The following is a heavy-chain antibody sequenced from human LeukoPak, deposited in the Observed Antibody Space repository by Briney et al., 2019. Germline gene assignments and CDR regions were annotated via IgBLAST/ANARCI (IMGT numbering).Heavy chain of an antibody. CDR1: GGTFSSCA. Sequence: RASVKVSCKASGGTFSSCAISWVRQAPGQGLEWMGGIIPIFGTANYAQKFQGRVTITADESTSTAYMELSSLRSEDTAVYYCAIGRAARPKYNMDVWGKGTTVTVSS. CDR2: IIPIFGTA. J-gene: IGHJ6*03. V-gene: IGHV1-69*13. D-gene: IGHD6-6*01. CDR3: AIGRAARPKYNMDV.